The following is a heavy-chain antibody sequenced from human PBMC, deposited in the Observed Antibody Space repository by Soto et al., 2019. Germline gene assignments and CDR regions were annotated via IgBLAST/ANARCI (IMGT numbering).Heavy chain of an antibody. CDR3: AKDIATYYYDSNFDY. V-gene: IGHV3-23*01. CDR2: ISGSGGST. Sequence: GGSLRPSFAASGFTFSSYAMSWVRQAPGKGLEWVSAISGSGGSTYYADSVKGRFTISRDNSKNTLYLQMNSLRAEDTAVYYCAKDIATYYYDSNFDYWGQGTLVTVSS. J-gene: IGHJ4*02. CDR1: GFTFSSYA. D-gene: IGHD3-22*01.